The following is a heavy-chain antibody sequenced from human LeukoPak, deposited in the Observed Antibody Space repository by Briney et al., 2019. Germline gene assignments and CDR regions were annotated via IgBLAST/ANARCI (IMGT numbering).Heavy chain of an antibody. V-gene: IGHV3-48*01. CDR2: ISSSSSTI. J-gene: IGHJ3*02. D-gene: IGHD3-3*01. CDR1: GFTFSSYS. CDR3: ARGNYDFWSGYDDAFDI. Sequence: GGSLRLSCAASGFTFSSYSMNRVRQAPGKGLEWLSYISSSSSTIYYADSVKGRFTISRANAKNSLYLQMNSLRAEDTAVYYCARGNYDFWSGYDDAFDIWGQGTMVTVSS.